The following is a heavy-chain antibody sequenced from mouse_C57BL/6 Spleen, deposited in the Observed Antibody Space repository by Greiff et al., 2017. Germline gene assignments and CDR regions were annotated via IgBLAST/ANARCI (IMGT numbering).Heavy chain of an antibody. J-gene: IGHJ4*01. CDR1: GYSITSGYY. D-gene: IGHD1-1*01. CDR3: ARRGFTTVVAEAMDY. CDR2: ISYDGSN. V-gene: IGHV3-6*01. Sequence: EVQLQQSGPGLVKPSQSLSLTCSVTGYSITSGYYWNWIRQFPGNKLEWMGYISYDGSNNSNPSLKNRISITRDTSKNQFFLKLNSVTTEDTATYYCARRGFTTVVAEAMDYWGQGTSVPVSS.